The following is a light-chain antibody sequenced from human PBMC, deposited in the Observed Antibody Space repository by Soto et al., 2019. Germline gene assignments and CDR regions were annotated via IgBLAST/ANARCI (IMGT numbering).Light chain of an antibody. CDR2: DAS. CDR1: QSVGSY. Sequence: EIVLTQSPATLSLSPGERATLSCRASQSVGSYLAWYQQKPGQAPRLLIYDASSRATGIPARFSGSGSGTDFTLTISSLESEDFVIYYCQQRSNWPPSFGGGTRVEIK. J-gene: IGKJ4*01. CDR3: QQRSNWPPS. V-gene: IGKV3-11*01.